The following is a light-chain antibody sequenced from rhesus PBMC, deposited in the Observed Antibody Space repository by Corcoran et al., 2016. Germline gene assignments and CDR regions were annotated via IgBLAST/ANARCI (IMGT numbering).Light chain of an antibody. CDR2: SAN. CDR1: QAISPY. Sequence: DIQMTQSPSSLSASVGDRVTITCRPSQAISPYLNWYQQKPGKAPNLLIYSANRLESGVPSRFIGIGSGTEFTLTISSLQPEDFATYYCQQYDTLPWTFGHGTKVEI. J-gene: IGKJ1*01. CDR3: QQYDTLPWT. V-gene: IGKV1-32*01.